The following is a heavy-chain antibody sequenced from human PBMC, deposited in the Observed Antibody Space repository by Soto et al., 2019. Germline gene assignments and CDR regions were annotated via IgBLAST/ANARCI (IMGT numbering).Heavy chain of an antibody. V-gene: IGHV3-48*01. Sequence: LRLSCAASGFTFSGYSMNWVRQAPGKGLEWVSYISGSGSPIYYADSVKGRFTISRDNAKNSLYLHMSSLRAEDTAVYYCATSQGPFDHWGQGTLVTVSS. CDR3: ATSQGPFDH. J-gene: IGHJ4*02. CDR1: GFTFSGYS. CDR2: ISGSGSPI.